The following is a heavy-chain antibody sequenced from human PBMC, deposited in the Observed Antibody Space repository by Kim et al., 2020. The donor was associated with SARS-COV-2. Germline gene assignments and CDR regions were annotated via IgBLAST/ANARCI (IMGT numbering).Heavy chain of an antibody. Sequence: GGSLRLSCAASGFTFSNAWMSWVRQAPGKGLEWVGRIKSKTDGGTTDYAAPVKGRFTISRDDSKNTLYLQMNSLKTEDTAVYYCTEERWELYYFDYWGQGTLVTVSS. D-gene: IGHD1-26*01. CDR3: TEERWELYYFDY. V-gene: IGHV3-15*01. J-gene: IGHJ4*02. CDR2: IKSKTDGGTT. CDR1: GFTFSNAW.